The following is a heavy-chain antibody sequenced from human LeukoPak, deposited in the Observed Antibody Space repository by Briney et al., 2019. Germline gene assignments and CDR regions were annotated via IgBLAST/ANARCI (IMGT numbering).Heavy chain of an antibody. V-gene: IGHV1-2*02. CDR2: INPNSGGT. J-gene: IGHJ4*02. CDR1: GYAFTAYY. CDR3: VREVILMVYAVGY. D-gene: IGHD2-8*01. Sequence: ASVKVSCKASGYAFTAYYLHWVRQAPGQGLEWMGWINPNSGGTNYAQKFQGRVTMTRDTSISTAYMELSRLTFDDAAVYYCVREVILMVYAVGYWGQGTLVTVSS.